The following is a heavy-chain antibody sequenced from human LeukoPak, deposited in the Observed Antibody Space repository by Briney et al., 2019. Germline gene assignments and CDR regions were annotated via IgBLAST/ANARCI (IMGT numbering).Heavy chain of an antibody. D-gene: IGHD3-22*01. CDR2: IIPIFGIA. CDR3: ARVSDLDYYDSSGPNWFDP. J-gene: IGHJ5*02. CDR1: GGTFSSYA. V-gene: IGHV1-69*04. Sequence: SVKASCKASGGTFSSYAISWVRQAPGQGLEWMGRIIPIFGIANYAQKFQGRVTITADKSTSTAYMELSSLRSEDTAVYYCARVSDLDYYDSSGPNWFDPWGQGTLVTVSS.